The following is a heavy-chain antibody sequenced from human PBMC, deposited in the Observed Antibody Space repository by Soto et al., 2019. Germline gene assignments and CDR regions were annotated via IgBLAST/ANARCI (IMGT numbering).Heavy chain of an antibody. CDR1: GLTYSSHG. D-gene: IGHD2-15*01. J-gene: IGHJ5*02. CDR2: IIPLFGIP. V-gene: IGHV1-69*10. CDR3: ARGVVDTNVVFKWFDP. Sequence: SVKVSCKASGLTYSSHGISWVRQAPGQGLEWMGGIIPLFGIPNYAQKFQGRLTITADKSTSTAYMELSSLRSEDTAVYYCARGVVDTNVVFKWFDPWGQGTRVTVS.